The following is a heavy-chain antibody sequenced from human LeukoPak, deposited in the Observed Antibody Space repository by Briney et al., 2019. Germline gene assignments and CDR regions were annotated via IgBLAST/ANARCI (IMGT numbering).Heavy chain of an antibody. J-gene: IGHJ6*02. V-gene: IGHV1-18*01. CDR3: ARDRDQLMVYAMESYYYYGMDV. CDR1: GYTFTSYG. Sequence: ASVKVSCKASGYTFTSYGISWVRQAPGQGLEWMGWISAYNGNTNYAQKLQGRVTMTTDTSTSTAYMELRSLRSDDTAVYYCARDRDQLMVYAMESYYYYGMDVWGQGTTVTVSS. CDR2: ISAYNGNT. D-gene: IGHD2-8*01.